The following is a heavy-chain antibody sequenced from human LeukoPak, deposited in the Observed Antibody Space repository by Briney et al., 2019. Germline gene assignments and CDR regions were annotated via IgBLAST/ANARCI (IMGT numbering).Heavy chain of an antibody. CDR2: IIPIFGTA. J-gene: IGHJ4*02. D-gene: IGHD5-24*01. V-gene: IGHV1-69*13. CDR3: ARYGGTEEMATRFDY. CDR1: GGTFSSYA. Sequence: ASVKVSCKASGGTFSSYAISWVRQAPGQGLEWMGGIIPIFGTANYAQKFQGRVTITADESTSTAYMELSGLRSEDTAVYYCARYGGTEEMATRFDYWGQGTLVTVSS.